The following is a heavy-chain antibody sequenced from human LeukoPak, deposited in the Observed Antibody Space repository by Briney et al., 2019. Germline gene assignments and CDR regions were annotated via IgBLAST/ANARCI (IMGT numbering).Heavy chain of an antibody. D-gene: IGHD1-26*01. CDR3: ARGGRWDYYFDL. CDR1: DFTVSGNY. V-gene: IGHV3-53*01. CDR2: IYSGGST. Sequence: PGGSLRLSCAASDFTVSGNYMTWLRQAPGKGLECVSVIYSGGSTLYADSVKGRFSISRDNYRNTLSLQMNSLRVEDTGVYYCARGGRWDYYFDLWGRGTLVTVSS. J-gene: IGHJ2*01.